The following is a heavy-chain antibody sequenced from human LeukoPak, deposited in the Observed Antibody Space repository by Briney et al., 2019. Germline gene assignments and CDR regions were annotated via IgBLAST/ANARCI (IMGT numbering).Heavy chain of an antibody. V-gene: IGHV4-34*01. D-gene: IGHD2-15*01. J-gene: IGHJ3*02. Sequence: SETLSLTCAVYGGSFSGYYWSWIRQPPGKGLEWIGEINHSGSINYNPSLKSRVTISVDTSKNQFSLKLSSVTAADTAVYYCASVGRTWDAFDIWGQGTMVTVSS. CDR3: ASVGRTWDAFDI. CDR1: GGSFSGYY. CDR2: INHSGSI.